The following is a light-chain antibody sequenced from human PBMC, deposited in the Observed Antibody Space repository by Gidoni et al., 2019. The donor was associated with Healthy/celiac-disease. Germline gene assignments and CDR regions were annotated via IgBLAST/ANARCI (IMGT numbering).Light chain of an antibody. J-gene: IGLJ1*01. CDR3: SSYTSSSTLYV. V-gene: IGLV2-14*01. CDR2: EVS. Sequence: QSALTQPASVSGSPGQSITISCTGTSSAVGGYNYVSWYQQHPGKAPKLMIYEVSNRPSGVSNRFSGSKFGNTASLTISGLQAEDEADYYCSSYTSSSTLYVFGTGTKVTVL. CDR1: SSAVGGYNY.